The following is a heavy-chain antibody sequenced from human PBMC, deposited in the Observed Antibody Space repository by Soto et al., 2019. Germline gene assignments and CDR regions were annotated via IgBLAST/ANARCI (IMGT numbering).Heavy chain of an antibody. J-gene: IGHJ5*02. CDR3: ARGQRFSDWFDP. CDR1: GGSFSGYY. D-gene: IGHD3-3*01. Sequence: SETLSLTCAVYGGSFSGYYWSWIRQPPGKGLEWIGEINHSGSTNYNPSLQSRVTMSLDTSKNQFSLRLTSVTAADTAVYYCARGQRFSDWFDPWGQGTLVT. V-gene: IGHV4-34*01. CDR2: INHSGST.